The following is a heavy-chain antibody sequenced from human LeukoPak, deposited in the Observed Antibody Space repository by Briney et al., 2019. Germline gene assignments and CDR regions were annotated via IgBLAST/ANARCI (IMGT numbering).Heavy chain of an antibody. CDR1: GGSVSSGSYY. CDR2: IYYSGST. V-gene: IGHV4-61*01. J-gene: IGHJ5*02. D-gene: IGHD3-22*01. CDR3: AREGYDSSGYYQSGWFDP. Sequence: PSETLSLTCTVSGGSVSSGSYYWSWIRQPPGKGLEWIGYIYYSGSTNYNPSLKSRFTISVDTSKNQFSLKLSSVTAADTAVYYCAREGYDSSGYYQSGWFDPRGQGTLVTVSS.